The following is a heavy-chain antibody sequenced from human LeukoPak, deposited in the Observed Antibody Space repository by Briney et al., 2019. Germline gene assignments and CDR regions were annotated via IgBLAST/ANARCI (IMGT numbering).Heavy chain of an antibody. V-gene: IGHV3-30*18. CDR1: GFTFSSYG. CDR3: AKALGYCSSTSCTNWFDP. D-gene: IGHD2-2*01. J-gene: IGHJ5*02. Sequence: GGSLRLSCAASGFTFSSYGMHWVRQAPGKGLEWVAVISYDGGNKYYADSVKGRFTISRDNSKNTLYLQMNSLRAEDTAVYYCAKALGYCSSTSCTNWFDPWGQGTLVTVSS. CDR2: ISYDGGNK.